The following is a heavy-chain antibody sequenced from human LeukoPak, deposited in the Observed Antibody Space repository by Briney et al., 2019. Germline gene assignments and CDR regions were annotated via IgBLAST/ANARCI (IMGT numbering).Heavy chain of an antibody. J-gene: IGHJ4*02. CDR1: GYTFTGYY. CDR3: ARTLVDTAMVFDY. Sequence: GASVKVSCKASGYTFTGYYMHWVRQAPGQGLEWMGWINPNSGGTKSAQKFQGWVTMTRDTSISTAYMELSRLRSDDTAVYYCARTLVDTAMVFDYWGQGTLVTVSS. V-gene: IGHV1-2*04. CDR2: INPNSGGT. D-gene: IGHD5-18*01.